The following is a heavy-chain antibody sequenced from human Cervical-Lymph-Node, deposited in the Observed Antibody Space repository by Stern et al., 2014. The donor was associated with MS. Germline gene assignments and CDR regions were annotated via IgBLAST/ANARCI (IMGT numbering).Heavy chain of an antibody. CDR1: GYTFTSNK. CDR2: INPGGGST. J-gene: IGHJ4*02. D-gene: IGHD6-19*01. V-gene: IGHV1-46*01. CDR3: ARDNGGWSVDS. Sequence: QLLQSGAEVKKPGASVKVSCKAFGYTFTSNKMHWVRQAPGQGLEWMGIINPGGGSTRYAQKLQGRVTMTRDTSTSTVYMELTSLRSEDTAVYSCARDNGGWSVDSWGQGTLVIVSS.